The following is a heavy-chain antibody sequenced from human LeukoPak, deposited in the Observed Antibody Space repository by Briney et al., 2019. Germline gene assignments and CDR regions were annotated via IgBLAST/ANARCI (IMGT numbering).Heavy chain of an antibody. D-gene: IGHD1-26*01. CDR1: GFTFSNHW. J-gene: IGHJ4*02. CDR3: ARESHATFDY. CDR2: MNQDGSEK. V-gene: IGHV3-7*01. Sequence: GGSLRLSCADSGFTFSNHWMSRVRQAPGKGLEWVANMNQDGSEKYYVDSVKGRFTISRDNAKNSLYLQMNSPRAEDTAVYYCARESHATFDYWGQGTLVIVSS.